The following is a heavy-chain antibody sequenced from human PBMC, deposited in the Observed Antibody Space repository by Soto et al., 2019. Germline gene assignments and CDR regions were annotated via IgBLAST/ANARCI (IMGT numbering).Heavy chain of an antibody. V-gene: IGHV3-30*18. J-gene: IGHJ4*02. D-gene: IGHD6-19*01. Sequence: PGGSLRLSCAASGFTFSSYGMHWVLQAPGKGLEWVAVISYDGSNKYYADSVKGRFTISRDNSKNTLYLQMNSLRAEDTAVYYCAKPEQWLATFDYWGQGTQVTVSS. CDR3: AKPEQWLATFDY. CDR2: ISYDGSNK. CDR1: GFTFSSYG.